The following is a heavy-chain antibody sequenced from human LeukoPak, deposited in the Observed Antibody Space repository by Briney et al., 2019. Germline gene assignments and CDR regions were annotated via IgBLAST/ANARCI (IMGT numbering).Heavy chain of an antibody. CDR2: ISGSGGST. V-gene: IGHV3-23*01. CDR1: GFTFSSYG. Sequence: GGSLRLSCAASGFTFSSYGMSWVRQAPGKGLEWVSAISGSGGSTYYADSVKGRFTISRDNAKNTLYLQMNSLRAEDTAVYYCARGFNSLLLWFGESPPYWGQGTLVTVSS. J-gene: IGHJ4*02. CDR3: ARGFNSLLLWFGESPPY. D-gene: IGHD3-10*01.